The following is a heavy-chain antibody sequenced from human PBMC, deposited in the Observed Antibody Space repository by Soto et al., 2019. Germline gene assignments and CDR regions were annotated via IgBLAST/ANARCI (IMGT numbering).Heavy chain of an antibody. Sequence: VQLVESGGGVVQPGRSLRLSCAASGFTFSSYGMHWVRQAPGKGLEWVAVISYDGSNKYYADSVKGRFTISRDNSKNTLYLQMNSLRAEDTAVYYCAKVYYEGYFDYWGQGTLVTVSS. J-gene: IGHJ4*02. CDR2: ISYDGSNK. CDR1: GFTFSSYG. V-gene: IGHV3-30*18. D-gene: IGHD3-22*01. CDR3: AKVYYEGYFDY.